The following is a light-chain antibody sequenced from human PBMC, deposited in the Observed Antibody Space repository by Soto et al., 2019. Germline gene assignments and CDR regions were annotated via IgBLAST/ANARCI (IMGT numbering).Light chain of an antibody. Sequence: QSALTQPASVSGSPGQSITISCTGTSSDVGSYNLVSWYQQHPGKAPKLMIYEGSKRPSGVSNRFSGSKSGNTASLTISGPQAEDEDDYYCCSYAGTRGVVFGGGTKVTVL. CDR3: CSYAGTRGVV. CDR1: SSDVGSYNL. CDR2: EGS. V-gene: IGLV2-23*01. J-gene: IGLJ2*01.